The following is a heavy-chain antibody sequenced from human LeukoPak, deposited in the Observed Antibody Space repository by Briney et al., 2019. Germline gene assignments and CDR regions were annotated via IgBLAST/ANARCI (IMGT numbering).Heavy chain of an antibody. Sequence: SVKVSCKASGGTFRNSGISWVRQAPGQGLEYVGRIIPILDITEYGKTSPGRVTITADTATDTFYMELSGLRSEDTAVYYCARSASPYWNEYFDYWGQGTLVTVSS. CDR3: ARSASPYWNEYFDY. CDR1: GGTFRNSG. J-gene: IGHJ4*02. CDR2: IIPILDIT. V-gene: IGHV1-69*04. D-gene: IGHD1-1*01.